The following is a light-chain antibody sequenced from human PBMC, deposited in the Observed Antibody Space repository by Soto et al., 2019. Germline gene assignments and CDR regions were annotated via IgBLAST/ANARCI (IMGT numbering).Light chain of an antibody. V-gene: IGLV2-14*01. CDR1: RSDVGDYNY. CDR2: DVS. Sequence: QSALTQPASVSGSPGQAITISFTGTRSDVGDYNYGSWYQQHPGKAPKLMIYDVSNRPSGVSNRFSGSKSVSTASLTISGPQAEAEADYYCSSYTSSTTRVFGTGTKLTVL. CDR3: SSYTSSTTRV. J-gene: IGLJ1*01.